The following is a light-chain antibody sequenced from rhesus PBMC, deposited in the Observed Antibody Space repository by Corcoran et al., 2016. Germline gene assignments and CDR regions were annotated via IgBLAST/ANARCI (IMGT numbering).Light chain of an antibody. Sequence: DIQMTQSPSSLSASVGDRVTITCRASQGISSWLAWYQQKPGKAPKLLIYKASSLQSGVPARFSGSGVVTAFTLTISSLQPEDFATYYCQQYNSAPPLTFGGGTKVEIK. CDR2: KAS. J-gene: IGKJ4*01. V-gene: IGKV1-21*01. CDR1: QGISSW. CDR3: QQYNSAPPLT.